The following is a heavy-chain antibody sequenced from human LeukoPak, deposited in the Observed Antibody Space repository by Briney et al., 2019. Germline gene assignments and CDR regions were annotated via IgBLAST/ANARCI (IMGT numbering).Heavy chain of an antibody. J-gene: IGHJ4*02. Sequence: GGSLRLSCAASGFTFSTYSMNWVRQAPGKGLEWVSSIISGTYIYYADSVKGRFTISRDNVKNSLYLQMNSLRAEDTAVYYCARDFAQTGDYHHFDYWGQGTPVAVSS. D-gene: IGHD7-27*01. V-gene: IGHV3-21*01. CDR3: ARDFAQTGDYHHFDY. CDR1: GFTFSTYS. CDR2: IISGTYI.